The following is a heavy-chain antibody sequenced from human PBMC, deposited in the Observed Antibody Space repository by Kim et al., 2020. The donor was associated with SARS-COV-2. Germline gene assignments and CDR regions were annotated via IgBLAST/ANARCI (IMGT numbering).Heavy chain of an antibody. CDR1: GGSISSSSYY. D-gene: IGHD2-2*01. CDR3: ARAGSGQLLFSWFPHWFDP. Sequence: SETLSLTCTVSGGSISSSSYYWGWIRQPPGKGLEWIGSIYYSGSTYYNPSLKSRVTISVDTSKNQFSLKLSSVTAADTAVYYCARAGSGQLLFSWFPHWFDPWGQGTLVTVSS. V-gene: IGHV4-39*01. CDR2: IYYSGST. J-gene: IGHJ5*02.